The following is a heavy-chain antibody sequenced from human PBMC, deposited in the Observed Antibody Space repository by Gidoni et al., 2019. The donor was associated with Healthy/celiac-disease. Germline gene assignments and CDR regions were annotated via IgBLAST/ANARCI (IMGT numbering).Heavy chain of an antibody. J-gene: IGHJ4*02. CDR3: TTDPGGWELRAPRVDY. CDR2: IKSKTDCGTT. Sequence: EVQLVVSGGGFVKPGGSLRLSCAASGVTFSNAWMGWVRQAPGKGLEWVGRIKSKTDCGTTDYAAPVTGRFTISRDDSKNTLYLQMNSLKTEDTAVYYCTTDPGGWELRAPRVDYWGQGTLVTVSS. V-gene: IGHV3-15*01. CDR1: GVTFSNAW. D-gene: IGHD1-26*01.